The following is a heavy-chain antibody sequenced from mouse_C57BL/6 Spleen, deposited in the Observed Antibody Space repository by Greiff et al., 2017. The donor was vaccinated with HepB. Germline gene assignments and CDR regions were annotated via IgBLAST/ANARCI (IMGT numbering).Heavy chain of an antibody. CDR1: GYTFTDYY. CDR2: INPNNGGT. D-gene: IGHD2-4*01. CDR3: ARDDYDVRFAY. J-gene: IGHJ3*01. Sequence: VQLQQSGPELVKPGASVKISCKASGYTFTDYYMNWVKQSHGKSLEWIGDINPNNGGTSYNQKFKGKATLTVDKSSSTAYMELRSLTSEDSAVYYCARDDYDVRFAYWGQGTLVTVSA. V-gene: IGHV1-26*01.